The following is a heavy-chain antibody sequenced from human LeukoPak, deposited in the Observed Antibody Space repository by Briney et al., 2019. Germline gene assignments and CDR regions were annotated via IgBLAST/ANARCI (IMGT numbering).Heavy chain of an antibody. Sequence: GWSLTLSCAPSLFTLSSNYMNLVGLPPAKGLEWVSVIYSDCTTYYPHSVKGRFTIPIDNSKNTLYLQMNSLRAEDKAVYYCARGRGIQLWYYGMEVWGQGTRVTV. CDR2: IYSDCTT. CDR3: ARGRGIQLWYYGMEV. D-gene: IGHD5-18*01. CDR1: LFTLSSNY. V-gene: IGHV3-53*01. J-gene: IGHJ6*01.